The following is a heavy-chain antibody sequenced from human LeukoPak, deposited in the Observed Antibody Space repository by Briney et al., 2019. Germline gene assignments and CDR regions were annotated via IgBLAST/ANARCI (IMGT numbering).Heavy chain of an antibody. CDR3: ARGRDFWRTNFDY. J-gene: IGHJ4*02. CDR2: INHSGST. CDR1: GGSFSGYY. V-gene: IGHV4-34*01. D-gene: IGHD3-3*01. Sequence: SETLSLTCAVCGGSFSGYYWSWIRQPPGKGLEWIGEINHSGSTNYNPSLKSRVTISVDTSKNQFSLKLSSVTAADTAVYYCARGRDFWRTNFDYWGQGTLVTVSP.